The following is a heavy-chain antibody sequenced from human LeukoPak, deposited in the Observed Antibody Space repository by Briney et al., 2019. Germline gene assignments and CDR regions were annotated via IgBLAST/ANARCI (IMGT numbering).Heavy chain of an antibody. CDR3: AEGGEVSSWYKRLKLYFDY. J-gene: IGHJ4*02. CDR1: GFTFSDYY. D-gene: IGHD6-13*01. CDR2: ISYDGSNK. Sequence: GGSLRLSCAASGFTFSDYYMSWIRQAPGKGLEWVASISYDGSNKYYADSVKGRFTISRDNSKNTLFLQMNSLRAEDTAVYYCAEGGEVSSWYKRLKLYFDYWGQGTLVTVSS. V-gene: IGHV3-30*18.